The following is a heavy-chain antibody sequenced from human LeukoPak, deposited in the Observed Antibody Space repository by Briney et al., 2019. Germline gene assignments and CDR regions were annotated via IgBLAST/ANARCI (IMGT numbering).Heavy chain of an antibody. CDR1: GGTFSSYA. V-gene: IGHV1-69*06. J-gene: IGHJ6*03. CDR2: IIPIFGTA. D-gene: IGHD2-15*01. Sequence: SVKVSCKASGGTFSSYAISWVRQAPGQGLEWMGGIIPIFGTANYAQKFQGRVTITADKSTSTAYMELSSLRSEDTAVYYCARGLVVVAANPYYYYYMDVWGKGTTVTVSS. CDR3: ARGLVVVAANPYYYYYMDV.